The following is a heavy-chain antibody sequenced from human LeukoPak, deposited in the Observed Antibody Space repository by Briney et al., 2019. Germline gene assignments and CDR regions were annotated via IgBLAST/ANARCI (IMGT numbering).Heavy chain of an antibody. J-gene: IGHJ4*02. CDR1: GFTFSTYD. CDR3: VRDSNLSFDY. V-gene: IGHV3-74*01. CDR2: ISTDGTVT. D-gene: IGHD1-14*01. Sequence: GGSLRLSCAASGFTFSTYDMSWVRQAPGKGLVWVSHISTDGTVTTYADSVKGRFTISRDNAKNTLYLQMNSLRAEDTAVYYCVRDSNLSFDYWGQGTLVTVSS.